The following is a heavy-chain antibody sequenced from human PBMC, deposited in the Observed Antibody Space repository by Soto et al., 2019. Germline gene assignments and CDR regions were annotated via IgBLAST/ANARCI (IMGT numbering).Heavy chain of an antibody. V-gene: IGHV1-69*01. D-gene: IGHD6-13*01. CDR3: ARVSVAAAGSQHPFDY. CDR1: GSTFSSCA. CDR2: IIPILGTA. Sequence: QVQLVQSGAEVKKPGSSVKVSCKASGSTFSSCAISWVRQAPGQGLEWMGGIIPILGTANYAQKFQGRVTITADESTSTAYMELSSLRSEDTAVYYCARVSVAAAGSQHPFDYWGQGTLVTVSS. J-gene: IGHJ4*02.